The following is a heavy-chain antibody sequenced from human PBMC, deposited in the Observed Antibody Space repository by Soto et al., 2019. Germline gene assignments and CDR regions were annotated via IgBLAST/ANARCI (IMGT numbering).Heavy chain of an antibody. V-gene: IGHV3-23*01. CDR3: AKGLAAVTAPIDY. CDR1: GFIFSTYA. CDR2: ISGGGGST. Sequence: EVQLLESGGGLVQPGGSLRLSCAASGFIFSTYAMSWVRQAPGKGLEWVSVISGGGGSTYYTDSVKGRFTISRDNSKNTLYLQMNSLRAGDTAVYYCAKGLAAVTAPIDYWGQGTLVTVSS. D-gene: IGHD6-19*01. J-gene: IGHJ4*02.